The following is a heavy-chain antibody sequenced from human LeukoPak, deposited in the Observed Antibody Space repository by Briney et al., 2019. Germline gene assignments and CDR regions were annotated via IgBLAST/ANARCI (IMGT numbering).Heavy chain of an antibody. CDR2: ISSISAYI. V-gene: IGHV3-21*01. J-gene: IGHJ4*02. CDR3: ARDPSIKVRGVRFDY. D-gene: IGHD3-10*01. CDR1: GFTFNFYT. Sequence: GGSLRLSCAASGFTFNFYTMNWVRPAPGKGLEWVSSISSISAYIHYADSVTGRFTISKDNAKNSLYLDMNSLRAEDTAVYYCARDPSIKVRGVRFDYWGQGILVTVSS.